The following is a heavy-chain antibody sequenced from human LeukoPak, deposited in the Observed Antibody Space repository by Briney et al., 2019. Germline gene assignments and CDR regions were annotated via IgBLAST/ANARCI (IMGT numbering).Heavy chain of an antibody. D-gene: IGHD3-3*01. J-gene: IGHJ4*02. CDR2: IRSKAYGGTT. CDR1: GFTFSDYY. CDR3: TRDADFWSGYLAAGPDY. Sequence: GGSLRLSCAASGFTFSDYYMSWVRQAPGRGLEWVGFIRSKAYGGTTEYAASVKGRFTISRDDSKSIAYLQMNSLKTEDTAVYYCTRDADFWSGYLAAGPDYWGQGTLVTVSS. V-gene: IGHV3-49*04.